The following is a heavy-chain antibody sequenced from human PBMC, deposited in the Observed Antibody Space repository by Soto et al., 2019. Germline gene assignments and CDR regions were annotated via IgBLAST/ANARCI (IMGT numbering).Heavy chain of an antibody. V-gene: IGHV3-11*06. D-gene: IGHD5-12*01. CDR3: ARDRYSGYDDAFDI. CDR2: ISSSSSYT. Sequence: GSLRLSCAASGVTFSDYYMSWIRQAPGKGLEWVSYISSSSSYTNYADSVKGRFTISRDNSKNTLYLQMNSLRAEDTAVYYCARDRYSGYDDAFDIWGQGTMVTVSS. CDR1: GVTFSDYY. J-gene: IGHJ3*02.